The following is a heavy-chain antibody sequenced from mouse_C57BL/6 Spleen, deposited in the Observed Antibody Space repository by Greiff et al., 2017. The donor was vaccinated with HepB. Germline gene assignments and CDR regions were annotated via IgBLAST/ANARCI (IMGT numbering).Heavy chain of an antibody. CDR2: IYPGDGDT. V-gene: IGHV1-82*01. CDR1: GYAFSSSW. D-gene: IGHD2-3*01. J-gene: IGHJ3*01. Sequence: QVQLQQSGPELVKPGASVKISCKASGYAFSSSWMNWVKQRPGKGLEWIGRIYPGDGDTNYNGKFKGKATLTADKSSSTAYMQLSSLTSEDSAVYFCARRIYDGAYWGQGTLVTVSA. CDR3: ARRIYDGAY.